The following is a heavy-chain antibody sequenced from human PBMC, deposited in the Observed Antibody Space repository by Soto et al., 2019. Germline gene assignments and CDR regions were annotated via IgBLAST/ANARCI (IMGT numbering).Heavy chain of an antibody. D-gene: IGHD2-15*01. V-gene: IGHV4-59*01. CDR2: ISYSGNT. Sequence: KPSETLSLTCTDSGGSIISGYWSWIRQPPGKGLEWIGYISYSGNTNYNPSLKSRVTMSVDTPKNQFSLRLSSVTTADTAVYYCAGLRGYAGSPIDYWGQGTLVTVSS. CDR1: GGSIISGY. CDR3: AGLRGYAGSPIDY. J-gene: IGHJ4*02.